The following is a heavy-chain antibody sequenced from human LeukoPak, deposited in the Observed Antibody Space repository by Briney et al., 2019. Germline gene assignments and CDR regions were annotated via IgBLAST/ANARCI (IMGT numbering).Heavy chain of an antibody. J-gene: IGHJ4*02. CDR1: GFSFSGAW. Sequence: GGSLRLSCAASGFSFSGAWMSWVRQAPGKRLEWIARIKSYGGTTDYVAPVKGRLTISRDDSISTLYVQMTNLKVEDTAVYYCTTDLGDYGEYLRCWGQGTLVTVSS. D-gene: IGHD4-17*01. V-gene: IGHV3-15*01. CDR3: TTDLGDYGEYLRC. CDR2: IKSYGGTT.